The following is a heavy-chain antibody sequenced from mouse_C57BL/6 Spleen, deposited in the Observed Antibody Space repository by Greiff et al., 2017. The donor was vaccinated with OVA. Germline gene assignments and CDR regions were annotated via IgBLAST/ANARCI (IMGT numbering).Heavy chain of an antibody. Sequence: QVQLQQPGAELVKPGASVKLSCKASGYTFTSYWMHWVKQRPGRGLEWIGRIDPNSGGTKYNEKFKSKATLTVDKPSGTAYMQLSSLTSEDSAVYYCARDHYGSSSYWYFDVWGTGTTVTVSS. CDR3: ARDHYGSSSYWYFDV. V-gene: IGHV1-72*01. D-gene: IGHD1-1*01. CDR2: IDPNSGGT. CDR1: GYTFTSYW. J-gene: IGHJ1*03.